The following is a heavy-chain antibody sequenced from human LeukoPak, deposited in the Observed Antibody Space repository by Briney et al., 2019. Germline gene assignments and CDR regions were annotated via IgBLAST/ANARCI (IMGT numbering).Heavy chain of an antibody. D-gene: IGHD4-17*01. V-gene: IGHV3-23*01. CDR1: GFTFNTYA. CDR3: AKVLFHYGDYGKIDY. CDR2: ISGSGGST. J-gene: IGHJ4*02. Sequence: GGSLRLSCAASGFTFNTYAMSWVRQAPGKGLEWVSAISGSGGSTYYADSVKGRFTISRDNSKNTLYLQMNSLRAEDTAVYYCAKVLFHYGDYGKIDYWGQGTLVTVSS.